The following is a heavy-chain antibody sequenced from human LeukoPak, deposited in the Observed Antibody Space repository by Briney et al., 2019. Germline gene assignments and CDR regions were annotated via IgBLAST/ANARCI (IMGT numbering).Heavy chain of an antibody. V-gene: IGHV4-39*02. D-gene: IGHD6-25*01. Sequence: SETLSLTCTVSGDSISRSTYYWAWIRQPPGKGLEWIGSVYYGRSPYFNPPLESRATISVDTSKNHFSLKMSSVTAADTAVYYCARSSGTGTFSYWGQGTLVTVSS. CDR1: GDSISRSTYY. J-gene: IGHJ4*02. CDR3: ARSSGTGTFSY. CDR2: VYYGRSP.